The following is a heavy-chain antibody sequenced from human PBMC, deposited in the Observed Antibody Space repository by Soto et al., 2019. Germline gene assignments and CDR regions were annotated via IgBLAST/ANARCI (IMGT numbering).Heavy chain of an antibody. CDR3: ARDRGRYGMDV. CDR2: IWYDGSNK. V-gene: IGHV3-33*01. J-gene: IGHJ6*02. Sequence: QVQLVESGGGVVQPGRSLRLSCAASGFTFSSYGMHWVRQAPGKGLEWVAVIWYDGSNKYYADSVKGRFTISRDNSKNTLYLQMTSLRAEDTAVYYCARDRGRYGMDVWGQGTTVTVSS. D-gene: IGHD3-10*01. CDR1: GFTFSSYG.